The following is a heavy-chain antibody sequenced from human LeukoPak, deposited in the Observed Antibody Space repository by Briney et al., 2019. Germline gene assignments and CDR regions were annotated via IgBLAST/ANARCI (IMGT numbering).Heavy chain of an antibody. D-gene: IGHD6-19*01. J-gene: IGHJ4*02. CDR1: GGSISSGTY. Sequence: SETLSLTCSVSGGSISSGTYWGWIRQPPGKGLEWIGSVSYTGNTSYNPSLKSRVTISIDTSKNQFSLNLSSVTAADTAVYYCARGVGVTGTFDYWGQGTLVTVSS. CDR3: ARGVGVTGTFDY. V-gene: IGHV4-39*01. CDR2: VSYTGNT.